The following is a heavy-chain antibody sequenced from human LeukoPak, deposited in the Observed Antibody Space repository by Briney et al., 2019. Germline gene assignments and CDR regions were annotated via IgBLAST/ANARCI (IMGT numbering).Heavy chain of an antibody. CDR3: ARERTGYTRAWSKDH. Sequence: SVKVSCKASGGTFSSYAISWVRQAPGQGLEWMGGIIPIFGTANYAQKFQGRVTITTDESTSTAYMELSSLRSEDTAVYYCARERTGYTRAWSKDHWGQGTLVTVSS. CDR2: IIPIFGTA. V-gene: IGHV1-69*05. D-gene: IGHD5-24*01. J-gene: IGHJ4*02. CDR1: GGTFSSYA.